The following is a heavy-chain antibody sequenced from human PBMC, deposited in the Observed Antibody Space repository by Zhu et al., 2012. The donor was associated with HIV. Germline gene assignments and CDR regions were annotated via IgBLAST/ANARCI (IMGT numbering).Heavy chain of an antibody. D-gene: IGHD4-17*01. Sequence: QVQLQESGPGLVKPSETLSLTCTVSGGSISSHYWSWIRQPPGKGLEWIGHIYYTGSTNYNPSLKSRVLISGDTSKNHFSLKLTSVTAADTAVYYCARSGEGGARFGYWGQGTLVTVSS. V-gene: IGHV4-59*11. CDR3: ARSGEGGARFGY. CDR2: IYYTGST. J-gene: IGHJ4*02. CDR1: GGSISSHY.